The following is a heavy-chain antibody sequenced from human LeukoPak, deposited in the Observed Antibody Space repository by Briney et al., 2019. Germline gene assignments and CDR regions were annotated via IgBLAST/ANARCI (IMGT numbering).Heavy chain of an antibody. D-gene: IGHD3-22*01. J-gene: IGHJ4*02. CDR2: ISAGGDGT. CDR3: AKNYCDNSAYYYFDY. V-gene: IGHV3-23*01. CDR1: GFTFSSYA. Sequence: PGGSLRLSCAASGFTFSSYAMNWVRQAPGKGLEWVSTISAGGDGTYYADSVEGRFTISRDNSMNTLYLQMNSLRAEDTAVYYCAKNYCDNSAYYYFDYWGQGALVTVSS.